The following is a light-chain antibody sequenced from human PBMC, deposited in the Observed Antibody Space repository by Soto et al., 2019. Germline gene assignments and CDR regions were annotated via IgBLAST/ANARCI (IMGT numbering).Light chain of an antibody. CDR1: SAHVGGHA. CDR2: NTY. CDR3: AGWDDRLSGVL. Sequence: QSVLTQPPSASGTPGQRFTISGSGISAHVGGHAVSWYQHLPGTAPKLLIYNTYERPSEVPDRFSGSRSGTSASLVISGLQSEDEADYYCAGWDDRLSGVLFGGGTKLTVL. J-gene: IGLJ2*01. V-gene: IGLV1-44*01.